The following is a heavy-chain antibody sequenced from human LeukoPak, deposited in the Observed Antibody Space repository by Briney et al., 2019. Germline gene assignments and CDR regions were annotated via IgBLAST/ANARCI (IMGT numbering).Heavy chain of an antibody. CDR1: GFSFSSYD. V-gene: IGHV3-13*01. J-gene: IGHJ5*02. CDR2: IGTAGDT. Sequence: PGGSLRLSCAASGFSFSSYDFHWVRQRKGESPEWASAIGTAGDTYYPGSVKGRFTISRENAKNSLYLQMNILEVGDTAVYYCASATRGGYYDHWGQGTLVSVSS. D-gene: IGHD3-22*01. CDR3: ASATRGGYYDH.